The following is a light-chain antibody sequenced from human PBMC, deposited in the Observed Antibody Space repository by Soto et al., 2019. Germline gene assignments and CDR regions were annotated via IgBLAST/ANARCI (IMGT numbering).Light chain of an antibody. J-gene: IGKJ1*01. Sequence: EIVLTQSPGTLSVSPRERATLSCRASQTISSNNLAWFQQKPGQAPSLLIYGTSSRTTGIPDRFSGSGSGTDFTLTISRLEPEDSAMYYCQQFGSWTFGQGTKVEI. CDR3: QQFGSWT. CDR1: QTISSNN. CDR2: GTS. V-gene: IGKV3-20*01.